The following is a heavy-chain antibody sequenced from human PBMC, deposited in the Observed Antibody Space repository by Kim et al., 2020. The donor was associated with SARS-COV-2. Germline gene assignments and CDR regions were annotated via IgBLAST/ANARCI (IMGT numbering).Heavy chain of an antibody. Sequence: NPSLKSRVTISVDTSKNQFSLKLSSVTAADTAVYYCARGEVYGDYPFDYWGQGTLVTVSS. J-gene: IGHJ4*02. V-gene: IGHV4-31*02. D-gene: IGHD4-17*01. CDR3: ARGEVYGDYPFDY.